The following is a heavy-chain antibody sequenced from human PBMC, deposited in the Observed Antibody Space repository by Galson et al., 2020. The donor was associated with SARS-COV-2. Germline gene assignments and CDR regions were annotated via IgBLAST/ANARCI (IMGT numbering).Heavy chain of an antibody. J-gene: IGHJ4*02. CDR1: GFTFRDYG. CDR2: IRNDGSGK. CDR3: AKELST. D-gene: IGHD4-4*01. V-gene: IGHV3-30*02. Sequence: GGSLRLSCTASGFTFRDYGMHWVRQAPGRGLEWVAFIRNDGSGKYYADSVKGRFTISRDSSRSTLYLQMNSLRPDDTAVYYCAKELSTGGQGTLVTVSS.